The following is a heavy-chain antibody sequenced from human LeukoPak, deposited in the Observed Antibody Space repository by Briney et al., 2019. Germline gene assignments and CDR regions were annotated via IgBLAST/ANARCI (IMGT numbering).Heavy chain of an antibody. V-gene: IGHV3-23*01. CDR2: ISGDGT. J-gene: IGHJ4*02. CDR1: GFTFSVYG. CDR3: AKAPVTSCRGAFCYPFDY. Sequence: GGTLRLSCAASGFTFSVYGMSWVRQAPGKGLEWVSAISGDGTYYADSVKGRFTISRDNSKDTLYLQMNSLRAEDTAVYYCAKAPVTSCRGAFCYPFDYWGQGTLVTVSS. D-gene: IGHD2-15*01.